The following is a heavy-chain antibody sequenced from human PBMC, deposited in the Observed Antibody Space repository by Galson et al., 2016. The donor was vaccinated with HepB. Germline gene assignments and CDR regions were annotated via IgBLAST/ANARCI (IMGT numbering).Heavy chain of an antibody. J-gene: IGHJ4*02. CDR3: ARVRDGNNWRVQPFDL. CDR1: GIIFRSND. Sequence: SLRLSCAASGIIFRSNDMHWVRQAPGKGLEWVAAITHDRTDKYYAESVKGRFTISRDNSKNTLFLQMNSLRAEDTAVYYCARVRDGNNWRVQPFDLWGQGTLVTVS. D-gene: IGHD5-24*01. V-gene: IGHV3-30-3*01. CDR2: ITHDRTDK.